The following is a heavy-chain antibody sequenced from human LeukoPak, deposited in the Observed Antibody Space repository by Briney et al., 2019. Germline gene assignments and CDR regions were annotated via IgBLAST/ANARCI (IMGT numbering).Heavy chain of an antibody. D-gene: IGHD3-22*01. V-gene: IGHV3-23*01. CDR1: GFTFSSYA. CDR2: ISTSGRT. Sequence: PGVSLRLSCADSGFTFSSYAMSWVRQAPGKGLEWVSLISTSGRTHYADSVQGRFTISRDNSKNTLSLHMNSLRAEDTAVYYCARDLDSSGYYHVVDSWGQGALVTVSS. CDR3: ARDLDSSGYYHVVDS. J-gene: IGHJ4*02.